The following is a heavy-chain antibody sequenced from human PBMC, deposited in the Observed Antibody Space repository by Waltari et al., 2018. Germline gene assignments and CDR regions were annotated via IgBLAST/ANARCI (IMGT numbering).Heavy chain of an antibody. D-gene: IGHD5-18*01. CDR2: IYHSGST. Sequence: QVQLQESGPGLVKPSQTLSLTCTVSGGSISSGGYYWSWLRQHPGKGLEWIGYIYHSGSTYYNPSLKSRVTISVDRSKNQFSLKLSSVTAADTAVYYCARASGYSYGHDYFDYWGQGTLVTVSS. CDR3: ARASGYSYGHDYFDY. J-gene: IGHJ4*02. CDR1: GGSISSGGYY. V-gene: IGHV4-31*03.